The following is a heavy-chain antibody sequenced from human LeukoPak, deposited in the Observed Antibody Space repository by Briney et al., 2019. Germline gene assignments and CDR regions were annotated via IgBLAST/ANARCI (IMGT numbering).Heavy chain of an antibody. V-gene: IGHV3-30*18. CDR3: ANVKLDYYDSSGFLDAFDL. D-gene: IGHD3-22*01. CDR2: IAYDGSNK. J-gene: IGHJ3*01. CDR1: GFTFSNYG. Sequence: GGSLRLSCAASGFTFSNYGMHWVRQAPGKGLEWVAVIAYDGSNKYYADSVKGRFTISRDNSKNTLYLQMNSLRAEDTAVYYCANVKLDYYDSSGFLDAFDLWGQGTMVTVSS.